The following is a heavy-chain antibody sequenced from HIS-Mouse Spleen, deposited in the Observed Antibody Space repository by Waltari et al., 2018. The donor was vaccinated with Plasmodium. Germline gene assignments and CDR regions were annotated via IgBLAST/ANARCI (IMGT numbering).Heavy chain of an antibody. D-gene: IGHD3-10*01. CDR3: ARGLRGHYWYFDL. Sequence: QVQLQQWGAGLLKPSETLSLTCAVYGGSFSGYYWSWIRQPPGKGLDWIGEINHSGRTNYNPSLKSRVTISVDTSKNQFSLKLSSVTAADTAVYYCARGLRGHYWYFDLWGRGTLVTVSS. J-gene: IGHJ2*01. V-gene: IGHV4-34*01. CDR1: GGSFSGYY. CDR2: INHSGRT.